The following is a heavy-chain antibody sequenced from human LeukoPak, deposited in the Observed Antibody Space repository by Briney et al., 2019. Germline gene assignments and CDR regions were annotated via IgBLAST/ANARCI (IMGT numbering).Heavy chain of an antibody. CDR1: GLSLSSHA. CDR3: AKGSTGTTGGWFDP. D-gene: IGHD1-1*01. CDR2: IGGSGLST. Sequence: GGSLRLPCAASGLSLSSHAMSWVRQAPGKGLEWVSNIGGSGLSTYYADSVKGRFTISRDNSKNTLYLQMNSLRGEDTAVYYCAKGSTGTTGGWFDPWGQGTLVTVSS. V-gene: IGHV3-23*01. J-gene: IGHJ5*02.